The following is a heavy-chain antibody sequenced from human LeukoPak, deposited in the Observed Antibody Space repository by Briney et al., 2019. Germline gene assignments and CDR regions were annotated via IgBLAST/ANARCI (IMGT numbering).Heavy chain of an antibody. CDR3: ARGPRITLFELDY. D-gene: IGHD3-9*01. CDR2: IYYSGST. Sequence: PSETLSLTCTVSGGSISSYYWSWIRQPPGKGLEWIGYIYYSGSTNYNPSLKSRVTISVDTSKNQFSLKLSSVTAADTAVYYCARGPRITLFELDYWGQGTLVTVSS. V-gene: IGHV4-59*01. CDR1: GGSISSYY. J-gene: IGHJ4*02.